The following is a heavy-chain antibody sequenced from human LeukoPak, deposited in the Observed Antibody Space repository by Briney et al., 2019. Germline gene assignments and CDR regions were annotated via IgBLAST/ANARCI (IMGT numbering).Heavy chain of an antibody. CDR3: ARDSFGSGTYYNFDY. D-gene: IGHD3-10*01. CDR1: GFTFSNYW. Sequence: GGSLRLSCATSGFTFSNYWMDWVRQAPGKGLVWVSRINSDGSRATYADSVKGRFTSPRDNAKNTLYLQMNSLRAEDTAVYYCARDSFGSGTYYNFDYWGQGTLVTVSS. J-gene: IGHJ4*02. V-gene: IGHV3-74*03. CDR2: INSDGSRA.